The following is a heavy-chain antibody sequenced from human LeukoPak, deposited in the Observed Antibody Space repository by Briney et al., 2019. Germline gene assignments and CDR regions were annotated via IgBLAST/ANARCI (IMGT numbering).Heavy chain of an antibody. Sequence: GGSLRLSCAASTFTFSSYWMSWVRQAPGKGLEWVANIKQDGSEKNYVDSVKGRFTISRDNAKNSLYLQMNNLRVEDTAMYYCAGGTGFIIKDWGQGTLVTVSS. CDR2: IKQDGSEK. J-gene: IGHJ4*02. D-gene: IGHD3-9*01. CDR3: AGGTGFIIKD. CDR1: TFTFSSYW. V-gene: IGHV3-7*03.